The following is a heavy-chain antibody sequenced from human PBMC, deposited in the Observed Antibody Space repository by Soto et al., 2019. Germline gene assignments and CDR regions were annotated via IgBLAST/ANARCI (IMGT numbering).Heavy chain of an antibody. CDR3: ARDMWSGNRNWFDP. CDR2: IWHDGGNK. CDR1: GFTFSSYG. D-gene: IGHD3-3*01. Sequence: QVQLVESGGGVVQPGRSLTLSCAASGFTFSSYGMHWVRQAPGKGLEWVAIIWHDGGNKYYADSVKGRFTISRDNSKNTLYLQMNSLRAEDTAVYYCARDMWSGNRNWFDPWGQGTLVTVSS. V-gene: IGHV3-33*01. J-gene: IGHJ5*02.